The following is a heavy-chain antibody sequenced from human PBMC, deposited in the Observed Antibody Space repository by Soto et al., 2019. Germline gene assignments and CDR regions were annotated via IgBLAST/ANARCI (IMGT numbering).Heavy chain of an antibody. CDR2: IYYSGST. J-gene: IGHJ6*02. CDR1: GGSISSSSYY. Sequence: SETLSLTCTVSGGSISSSSYYWGWIRQPPGKGLEWIGSIYYSGSTYYNPSLKSRVTISVDTSKNQFSLKLSSVTAADTAVYYCARQEGTHQPLLNYYYYYGMDVWGQGTTVTVSS. D-gene: IGHD2-21*02. V-gene: IGHV4-39*01. CDR3: ARQEGTHQPLLNYYYYYGMDV.